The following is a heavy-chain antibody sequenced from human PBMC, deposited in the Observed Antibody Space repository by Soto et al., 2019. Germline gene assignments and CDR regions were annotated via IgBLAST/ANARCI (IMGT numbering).Heavy chain of an antibody. Sequence: GESLKISCKGSGYSFTSYWIGWVRQMPGKGLEWMGIIYPGDSDTRYSPSFQGQVTISADKSISTAYLQWSSLKASDTAMYYCARTVVGPAVMVPSCYFYYMDVWGKGTTVTVSS. CDR3: ARTVVGPAVMVPSCYFYYMDV. J-gene: IGHJ6*03. V-gene: IGHV5-51*01. CDR1: GYSFTSYW. D-gene: IGHD2-2*01. CDR2: IYPGDSDT.